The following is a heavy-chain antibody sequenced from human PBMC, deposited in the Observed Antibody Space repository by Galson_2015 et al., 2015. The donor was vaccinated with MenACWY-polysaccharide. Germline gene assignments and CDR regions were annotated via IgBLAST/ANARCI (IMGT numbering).Heavy chain of an antibody. CDR1: GFSFSTYW. D-gene: IGHD2-15*01. CDR3: TKAGAKYCRGSSCYFNWFDP. J-gene: IGHJ5*02. V-gene: IGHV3-74*01. Sequence: SLRLSCAASGFSFSTYWMHWVRHAPGKGLVWVSRINADGNATDYADSVRGRFTISRDNAKNTLYLEMNSLRAEDTAVYYCTKAGAKYCRGSSCYFNWFDPWGQGTLVTVSS. CDR2: INADGNAT.